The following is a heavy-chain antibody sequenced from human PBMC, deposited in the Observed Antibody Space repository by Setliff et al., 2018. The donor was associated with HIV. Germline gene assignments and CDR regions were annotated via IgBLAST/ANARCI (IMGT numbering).Heavy chain of an antibody. D-gene: IGHD3-10*01. CDR3: ARDGFYYGPAGFHNGGLDY. V-gene: IGHV1-18*04. J-gene: IGHJ4*02. CDR1: GYSLANYA. CDR2: MSGNNGNT. Sequence: ASVKVSCKASGYSLANYAISWVRQVPGHGLEWMGWMSGNNGNTKSAPKVQGRLTLATDISTGTAYMELMSLTSDDTAVYYCARDGFYYGPAGFHNGGLDYWGQGTPVTVPS.